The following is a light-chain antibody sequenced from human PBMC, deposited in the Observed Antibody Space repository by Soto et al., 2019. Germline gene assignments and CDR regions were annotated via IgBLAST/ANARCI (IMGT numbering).Light chain of an antibody. Sequence: EIVLTQSPGTLSLSPGERATLSCRASQSVSGNSLAWYHQKPGQPPRLLMYGASSRATGIPDRFSGSGSGTDFTLTISRLEPEDFAVYYCQQYGSSPRTFGQGTKVDIK. CDR1: QSVSGNS. CDR3: QQYGSSPRT. V-gene: IGKV3-20*01. CDR2: GAS. J-gene: IGKJ1*01.